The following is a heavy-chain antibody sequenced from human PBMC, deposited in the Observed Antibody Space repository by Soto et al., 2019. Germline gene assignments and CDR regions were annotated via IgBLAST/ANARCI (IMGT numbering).Heavy chain of an antibody. Sequence: QLQLQESGPGLVKPSETLSLTCTVSGGSISSSSYYWGWIRQPPGKGLEWIGSIYYSGSTYYNPSLKSRVTISVDTSKNQFSLKLSSVTAADTAVYYCARLQWRGPPGDFRHWGQGTLVTVSS. D-gene: IGHD6-19*01. J-gene: IGHJ1*01. CDR1: GGSISSSSYY. V-gene: IGHV4-39*01. CDR3: ARLQWRGPPGDFRH. CDR2: IYYSGST.